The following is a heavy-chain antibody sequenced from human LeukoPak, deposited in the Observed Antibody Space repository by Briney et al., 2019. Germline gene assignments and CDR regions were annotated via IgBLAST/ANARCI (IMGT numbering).Heavy chain of an antibody. CDR1: GGSFSGYY. CDR3: ARHGVIAAAAYGTDV. J-gene: IGHJ6*02. Sequence: KPSETLSLTCAVYGGSFSGYYWSWIRQPPGKGLEWIGEINHSGSTNYNPSLKSRVTISVDTSKNQFSLRLSSVTAADTAVYYCARHGVIAAAAYGTDVWGQGTTVTVSS. CDR2: INHSGST. V-gene: IGHV4-34*01. D-gene: IGHD6-13*01.